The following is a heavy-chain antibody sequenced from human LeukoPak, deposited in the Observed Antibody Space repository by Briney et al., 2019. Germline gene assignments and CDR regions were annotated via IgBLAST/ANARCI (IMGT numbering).Heavy chain of an antibody. J-gene: IGHJ4*02. V-gene: IGHV3-30-3*01. CDR3: ARAPVRGAVAGVDY. CDR2: VTYDGNNK. CDR1: GFTFNNYA. D-gene: IGHD6-19*01. Sequence: GGSLRLSCAASGFTFNNYAMHWVRQAPGKGLEWVAVVTYDGNNKYYADSVKGRFTVSRDNSRNTVNLQMNSLRGEDTAVYYCARAPVRGAVAGVDYWGQGTLVTVTS.